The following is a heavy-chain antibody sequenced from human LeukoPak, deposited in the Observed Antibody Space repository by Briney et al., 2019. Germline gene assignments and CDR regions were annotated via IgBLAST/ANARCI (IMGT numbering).Heavy chain of an antibody. Sequence: PSETLSLTCTVSGGSISSGDYYWSWIRQPPGKGLEWIGYIYYSGSTYYNPSLKSRVTISVDTSKNQFSLKLSSVTAADTAVYYCARDPTPTYYYDIDGMDVWGQGTTVTVSS. CDR2: IYYSGST. D-gene: IGHD3-22*01. CDR3: ARDPTPTYYYDIDGMDV. J-gene: IGHJ6*02. V-gene: IGHV4-30-4*01. CDR1: GGSISSGDYY.